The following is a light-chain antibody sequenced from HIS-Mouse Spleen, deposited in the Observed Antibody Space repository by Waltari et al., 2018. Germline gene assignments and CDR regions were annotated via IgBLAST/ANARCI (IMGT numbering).Light chain of an antibody. CDR2: WAS. CDR3: QQYYSTPYT. J-gene: IGKJ2*01. Sequence: DIVMTQSPDSLAVSLGERATINCKSSQSVLYSSNNKNYLAWYHQKPGQPPKLLIYWASTRESGVPVRFSGSGSGTDFTLTISSLQAEDVAVYYCQQYYSTPYTFGQGTKLEIK. V-gene: IGKV4-1*01. CDR1: QSVLYSSNNKNY.